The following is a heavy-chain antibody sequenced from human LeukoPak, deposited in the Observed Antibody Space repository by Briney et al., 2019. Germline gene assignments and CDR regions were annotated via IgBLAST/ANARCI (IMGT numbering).Heavy chain of an antibody. CDR1: GGSISSSNYY. CDR3: ARDSSGWYNWFDP. V-gene: IGHV4-61*01. Sequence: PSETLSLTCTVSGGSISSSNYYWSWIRQPPGKGLEWIGYIYYSGSTNYNPSLKSRVTISVDTSKNQFSLKLSSVTAADTAVYYCARDSSGWYNWFDPWGQGTLVTVSS. CDR2: IYYSGST. J-gene: IGHJ5*02. D-gene: IGHD6-19*01.